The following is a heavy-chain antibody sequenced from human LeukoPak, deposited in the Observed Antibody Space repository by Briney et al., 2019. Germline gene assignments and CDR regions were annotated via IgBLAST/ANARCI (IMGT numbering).Heavy chain of an antibody. CDR1: GVSISSGGYS. Sequence: SETLSLTCAVSGVSISSGGYSWSWIRQPPGKGLEWIGYIYHSGSTYYNPSLKSRVTISVDRSKNQFSLKLSSVTAADTAVYYCARGGDFWSGYPFDYWGQGTLVTVSS. CDR3: ARGGDFWSGYPFDY. J-gene: IGHJ4*02. V-gene: IGHV4-30-2*01. D-gene: IGHD3-3*01. CDR2: IYHSGST.